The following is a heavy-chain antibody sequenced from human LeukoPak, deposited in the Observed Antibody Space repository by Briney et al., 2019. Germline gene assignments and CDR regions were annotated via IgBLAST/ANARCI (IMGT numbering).Heavy chain of an antibody. D-gene: IGHD2-21*01. J-gene: IGHJ3*02. Sequence: ASVKVSCKASGYTFTNYGISWVRQAPGQGLEWMGWIRAYNGNTNYAQNLQSRVTMTTDTSTSTAYMELRSLRSDDTAVYYCARDGLPGDTTFDIWGQGTRVTVSS. CDR2: IRAYNGNT. V-gene: IGHV1-18*04. CDR3: ARDGLPGDTTFDI. CDR1: GYTFTNYG.